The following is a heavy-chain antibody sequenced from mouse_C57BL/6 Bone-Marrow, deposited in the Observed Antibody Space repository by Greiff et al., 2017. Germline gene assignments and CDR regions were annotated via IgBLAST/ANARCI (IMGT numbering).Heavy chain of an antibody. CDR1: GYTFTSYW. Sequence: QVQLQQPGAELVMPGASVKLSCKASGYTFTSYWMHWVKQRPGQGLEWIGEIDPSDSYTNYNQKFKGKSTLTVDKSSSTAYMQLSSLTSEDSAVYYCARHWHYFCDWGKGTTLTVSS. J-gene: IGHJ2*01. V-gene: IGHV1-69*01. CDR2: IDPSDSYT. CDR3: ARHWHYFCD. D-gene: IGHD4-1*01.